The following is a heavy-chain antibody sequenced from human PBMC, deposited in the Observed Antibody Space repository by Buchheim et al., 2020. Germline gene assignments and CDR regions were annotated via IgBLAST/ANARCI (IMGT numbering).Heavy chain of an antibody. J-gene: IGHJ4*02. CDR3: ARDVTTMDY. CDR2: ISYDGSNK. Sequence: QVQLVESGGGVVQPGRSLRLSCAASGFTFSSYAMHWVRQAPGKGLEWVAVISYDGSNKYYADSVKGRFTISRDNSKNTLYLQMNSLRAEDTAVYYCARDVTTMDYWGQGTL. CDR1: GFTFSSYA. V-gene: IGHV3-30-3*01. D-gene: IGHD4/OR15-4a*01.